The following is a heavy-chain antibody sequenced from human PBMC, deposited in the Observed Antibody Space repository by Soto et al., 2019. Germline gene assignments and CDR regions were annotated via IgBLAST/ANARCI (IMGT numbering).Heavy chain of an antibody. CDR2: IIPVLGIA. Sequence: QVQLVQSGAEVKKPGSSVKVSCKASGGSFTRYTFNWVRQAAGQGLEWMGRIIPVLGIANNAQKFQRRLKITADTSTSTAYMDVNSLRSEDTAVYFCACEGAACDRAFDFLGHGTMVTVSS. D-gene: IGHD6-13*01. CDR1: GGSFTRYT. CDR3: ACEGAACDRAFDF. V-gene: IGHV1-69*02. J-gene: IGHJ3*01.